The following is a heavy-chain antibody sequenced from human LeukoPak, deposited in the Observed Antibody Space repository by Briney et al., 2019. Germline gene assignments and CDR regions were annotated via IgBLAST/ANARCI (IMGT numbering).Heavy chain of an antibody. CDR1: GGTFSSYA. J-gene: IGHJ3*02. CDR2: IKPSGGST. V-gene: IGHV1-46*01. Sequence: GASVKVSCKASGGTFSSYAISWVRQAPGQGLEWMGIIKPSGGSTNYAQNFQGRVTMTSDTSTSTVYMELSGLRSEDTAVYYCARVRDGYNDAYDIWGQGTMVTVPS. D-gene: IGHD5-24*01. CDR3: ARVRDGYNDAYDI.